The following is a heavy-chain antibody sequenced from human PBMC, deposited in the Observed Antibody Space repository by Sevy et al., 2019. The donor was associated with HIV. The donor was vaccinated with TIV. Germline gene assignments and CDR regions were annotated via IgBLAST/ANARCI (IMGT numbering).Heavy chain of an antibody. V-gene: IGHV4-59*08. CDR2: IFFRGST. CDR3: ARFEGQYNGYDPPVGFDY. Sequence: SETLSLTCTVSGGSISGYYWGWIRQPPGKGLEWIGYIFFRGSTNYNPSLKSRLTISVDTSENQFSLRLTSVTAADTAVYYCARFEGQYNGYDPPVGFDYWGQGTLVTVSS. D-gene: IGHD5-12*01. J-gene: IGHJ4*02. CDR1: GGSISGYY.